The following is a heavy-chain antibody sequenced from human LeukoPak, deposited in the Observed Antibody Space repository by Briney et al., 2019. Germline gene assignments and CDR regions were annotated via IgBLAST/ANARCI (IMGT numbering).Heavy chain of an antibody. Sequence: GGSLRLSCAASGFTFSSYAMSWVRQAPGKGLEWVSAISGSGGSTYYADSVKGRFTISRDNSKNTLYLQMNSLGAEDTAVYYCAKADILTGYPSFDYWGQGTLVTVSS. D-gene: IGHD3-9*01. V-gene: IGHV3-23*01. CDR3: AKADILTGYPSFDY. J-gene: IGHJ4*02. CDR1: GFTFSSYA. CDR2: ISGSGGST.